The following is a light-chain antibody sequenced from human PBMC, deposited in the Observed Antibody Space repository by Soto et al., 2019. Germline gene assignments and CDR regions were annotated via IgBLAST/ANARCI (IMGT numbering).Light chain of an antibody. Sequence: EIGLTQSQGTLSLSPGERATHTCRASQSVNSSYLAWYQQKPGQAPRLLIYGASTRATGIPERFSGSGSGTDFTLTISRLEPEDFAVYYCQQYRFSTRTFGQGTKVDIK. V-gene: IGKV3-20*01. CDR3: QQYRFSTRT. CDR1: QSVNSSY. CDR2: GAS. J-gene: IGKJ1*01.